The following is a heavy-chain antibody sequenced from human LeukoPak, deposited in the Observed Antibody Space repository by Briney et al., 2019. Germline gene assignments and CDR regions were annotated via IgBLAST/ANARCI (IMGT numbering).Heavy chain of an antibody. CDR2: IKEDGSEK. CDR1: GFTFDDYG. CDR3: ARVSTSSSGYGMDV. J-gene: IGHJ6*02. V-gene: IGHV3-7*05. Sequence: GGSLRLSCAASGFTFDDYGMSWVRQAPGKGLEWVANIKEDGSEKYYVDSVKGRFTISRDNAENSLYLQMNSLRGDDTAVYFCARVSTSSSGYGMDVWGQGSTVTVSS. D-gene: IGHD6-6*01.